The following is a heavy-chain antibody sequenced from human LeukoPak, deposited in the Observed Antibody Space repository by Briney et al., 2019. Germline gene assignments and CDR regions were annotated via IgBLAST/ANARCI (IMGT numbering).Heavy chain of an antibody. CDR1: DGSISSYY. CDR2: IYYSGST. D-gene: IGHD3-9*01. Sequence: SETLSLTCTVSDGSISSYYWSWIRQPPGKGLEWIGYIYYSGSTNYNPSLKSRVTISVDTSKNQFSLKLSSVTAADTAVYYCARESHYDILTLDIWGQGTMVTVSS. V-gene: IGHV4-59*01. CDR3: ARESHYDILTLDI. J-gene: IGHJ3*02.